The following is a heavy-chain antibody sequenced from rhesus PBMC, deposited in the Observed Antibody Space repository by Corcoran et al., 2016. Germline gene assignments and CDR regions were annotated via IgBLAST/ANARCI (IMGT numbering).Heavy chain of an antibody. D-gene: IGHD5-24*01. CDR3: TRGISTWVFDY. CDR1: GFPFSDYY. Sequence: EVQLVESGGGLVQPGGSLRLSCAASGFPFSDYYMSWVRQAPGKGPGWVGFIRNKAYGGTAEYSASVKVRFTISRDDSKSIASLQMNSLKTEDTAVYYCTRGISTWVFDYWGQGVLVTVSS. V-gene: IGHV3S22*01. CDR2: IRNKAYGGTA. J-gene: IGHJ4*01.